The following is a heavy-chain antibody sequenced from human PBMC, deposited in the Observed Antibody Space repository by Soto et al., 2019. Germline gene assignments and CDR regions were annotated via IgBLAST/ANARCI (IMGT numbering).Heavy chain of an antibody. CDR2: ISGSGGST. Sequence: GGSLRLSCAASGFTFSSYAMSWVRQAPGKGLEWVSAISGSGGSTYYADSVKGRFTISRDNSKNTLYLQMNSLRAEDTAVYYCAKDNYYDSSGYYFLTSPYAYWGQGTLVTVSS. J-gene: IGHJ4*02. CDR3: AKDNYYDSSGYYFLTSPYAY. V-gene: IGHV3-23*01. D-gene: IGHD3-22*01. CDR1: GFTFSSYA.